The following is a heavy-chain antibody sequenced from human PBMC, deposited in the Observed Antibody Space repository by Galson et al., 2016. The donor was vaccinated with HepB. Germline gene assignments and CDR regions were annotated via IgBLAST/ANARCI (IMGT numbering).Heavy chain of an antibody. D-gene: IGHD7-27*01. CDR2: ICPGDPHS. J-gene: IGHJ5*02. Sequence: QSGAEVTKPEESLKISCKGSGYTFTRYCIGWVRQMPGKGLEWVAIICPGDPHSRYSPSYQGRVTISADKSINTAYLQWISLQTSDTAMYYCTKNWRGDFPDPPDSWGQGTLVIVSS. CDR3: TKNWRGDFPDPPDS. CDR1: GYTFTRYC. V-gene: IGHV5-51*01.